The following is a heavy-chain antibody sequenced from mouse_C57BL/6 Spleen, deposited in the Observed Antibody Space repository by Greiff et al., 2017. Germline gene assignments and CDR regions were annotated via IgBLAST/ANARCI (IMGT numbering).Heavy chain of an antibody. Sequence: EVMLVQSVPGLVKPRGPLKLPCAAPGFSFSSYAMPWVRQTPEKRLEWVATISDGGSYTYYPDNVKGLFTTSRDNAKNTLYLQMSLLKSEDTAMYYCARGSDYGSRYPYNFGCCGEGTTLTVSS. CDR1: GFSFSSYA. J-gene: IGHJ2*01. D-gene: IGHD1-1*01. CDR3: ARGSDYGSRYPYNFGC. V-gene: IGHV5-4*03. CDR2: ISDGGSYT.